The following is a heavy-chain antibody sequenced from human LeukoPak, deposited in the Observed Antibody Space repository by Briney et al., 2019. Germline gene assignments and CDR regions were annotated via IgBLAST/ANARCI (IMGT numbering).Heavy chain of an antibody. CDR2: ISGSGGST. J-gene: IGHJ4*02. CDR3: AKDALFGELFTYYFDY. D-gene: IGHD3-10*02. CDR1: GFTFSSYA. Sequence: HTGGSLRLSCAASGFTFSSYAMSWVRQAPGKGQEWVSAISGSGGSTYYADSVKGRFTISRDNSKNTLYLQMNSLRAEDTAVYYCAKDALFGELFTYYFDYWGQGTLVTVSS. V-gene: IGHV3-23*01.